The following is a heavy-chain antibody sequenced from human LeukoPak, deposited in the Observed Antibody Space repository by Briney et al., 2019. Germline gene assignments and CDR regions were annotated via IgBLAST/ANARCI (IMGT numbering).Heavy chain of an antibody. Sequence: GASVKVPCQESGYTFNSYYMHWLRQAPGQGLEGMGIINPSGGSTSYAQKFQGSVTMTRDTSTSTVYMELSSLRSEDTAVYYCAKEEGRGATTYYFDYWGQGALVTVSS. CDR2: INPSGGST. D-gene: IGHD1-26*01. CDR1: GYTFNSYY. CDR3: AKEEGRGATTYYFDY. J-gene: IGHJ4*02. V-gene: IGHV1-46*02.